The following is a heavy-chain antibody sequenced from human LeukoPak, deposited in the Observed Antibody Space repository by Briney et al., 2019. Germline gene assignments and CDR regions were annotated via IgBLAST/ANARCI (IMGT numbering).Heavy chain of an antibody. CDR2: ITWNSGSI. D-gene: IGHD1-26*01. J-gene: IGHJ4*02. CDR1: GFTFSTSW. Sequence: GGSLRLSCAASGFTFSTSWMTWVRQAPGKGLEWVSGITWNSGSIGYVDSVKGRFTISRDNAKNSMYLQMNSLRAEDTAVYYCVRGAAYFDYWGQGILVTVSS. V-gene: IGHV3-9*01. CDR3: VRGAAYFDY.